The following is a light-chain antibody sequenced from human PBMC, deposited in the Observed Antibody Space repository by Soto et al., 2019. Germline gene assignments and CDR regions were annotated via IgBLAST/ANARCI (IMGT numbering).Light chain of an antibody. Sequence: EIVMTQSPATLSLSPGERADLSCRASQGISSELALYQPKPGQPPRLLIYGASTRATGVPARFTGSGSGSDFTLTVDGLQSDDFAVDCCQQGHNWPLTFGQGTRMEI. CDR3: QQGHNWPLT. CDR2: GAS. CDR1: QGISSE. V-gene: IGKV3-15*01. J-gene: IGKJ2*01.